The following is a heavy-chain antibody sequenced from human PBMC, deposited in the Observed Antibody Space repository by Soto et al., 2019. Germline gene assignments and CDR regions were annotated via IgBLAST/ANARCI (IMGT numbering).Heavy chain of an antibody. J-gene: IGHJ6*04. CDR2: IRQGGYDK. CDR3: TRGTDLRFCTGYSCPAIGV. Sequence: GGTRRLSWAASGCGISKNRNSCDRHALSQSHKWAANIRQGGYDKDYLDSVRGRFTLSRDNARNSLYLYVNSLRDDDSAVYYCTRGTDLRFCTGYSCPAIGVWGTGTTVIVSS. V-gene: IGHV3-7*03. D-gene: IGHD2-8*02. CDR1: GCGISKNR.